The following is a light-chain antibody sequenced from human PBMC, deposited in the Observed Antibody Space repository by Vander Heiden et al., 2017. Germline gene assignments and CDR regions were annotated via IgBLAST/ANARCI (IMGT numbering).Light chain of an antibody. J-gene: IGKJ1*01. Sequence: DIQMTQSPSTLSASVGDRVTITCRASQSISSWLAWYQQKPGNAPKLLIYKASNLAPGVPSRFSGSGSGTEFTLTISSLQPDDCATYYCQQYNSYSWTFGQGTKVEIK. V-gene: IGKV1-5*03. CDR1: QSISSW. CDR3: QQYNSYSWT. CDR2: KAS.